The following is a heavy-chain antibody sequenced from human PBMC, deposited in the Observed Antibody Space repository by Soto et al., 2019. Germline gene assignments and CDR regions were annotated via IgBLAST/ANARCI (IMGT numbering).Heavy chain of an antibody. V-gene: IGHV1-3*05. CDR3: ARDRRYSYGFWGWFDP. CDR2: INADNGNT. CDR1: GYTFTSYA. Sequence: QVQLVQSGAEEKKPGASVKVSCKASGYTFTSYAMHWVRQAPGQRLEWMGWINADNGNTKYSQKFQGRVTITRDTSATTADMEVSSLRSEATAVYYCARDRRYSYGFWGWFDPWGQGTLVTVSS. D-gene: IGHD5-18*01. J-gene: IGHJ5*02.